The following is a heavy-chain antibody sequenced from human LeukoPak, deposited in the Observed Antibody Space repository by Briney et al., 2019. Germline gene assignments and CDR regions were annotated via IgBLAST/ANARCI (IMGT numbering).Heavy chain of an antibody. J-gene: IGHJ4*02. CDR1: GFTFGDYA. CDR3: TRTPSAAAPFDY. V-gene: IGHV3-49*04. CDR2: IRSKAYGGTP. Sequence: GGSLRLSCTGSGFTFGDYAMSWVRQAPGKGLGWVAFIRSKAYGGTPEYAASVKGRFTISRDDSKNIAYVQMNSLRTDDTAVYYCTRTPSAAAPFDYWGQGSLVTVSS. D-gene: IGHD2-2*01.